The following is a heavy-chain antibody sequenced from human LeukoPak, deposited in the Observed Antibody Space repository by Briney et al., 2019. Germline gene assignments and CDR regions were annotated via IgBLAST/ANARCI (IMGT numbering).Heavy chain of an antibody. CDR1: GGSISSYY. CDR3: ARSMRVRGVRALRTYSYYYYGMDV. CDR2: IYYSGST. J-gene: IGHJ6*02. V-gene: IGHV4-59*01. Sequence: PSETLSLTCTVSGGSISSYYWSWIRQPPGKGLEWIGYIYYSGSTNYNPPLKSRVTISVDTSKNQFSLKLSSVTAADTAVYYCARSMRVRGVRALRTYSYYYYGMDVWGQGTTVTVSS. D-gene: IGHD3-10*01.